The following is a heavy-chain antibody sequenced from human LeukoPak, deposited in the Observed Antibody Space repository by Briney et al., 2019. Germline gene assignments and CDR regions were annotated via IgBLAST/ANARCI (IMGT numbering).Heavy chain of an antibody. CDR1: GYSISSGYY. J-gene: IGHJ6*04. V-gene: IGHV4-38-2*01. Sequence: SETLSLTCAVSGYSISSGYYWGWIRQPPGKGLEWFGSIYHSGSTYYNPSLKSRVTISVDTSKNQFSLKLSSVTAADTAVYYCARVSQYYYGMDVWGKGTTVTVSS. CDR2: IYHSGST. CDR3: ARVSQYYYGMDV.